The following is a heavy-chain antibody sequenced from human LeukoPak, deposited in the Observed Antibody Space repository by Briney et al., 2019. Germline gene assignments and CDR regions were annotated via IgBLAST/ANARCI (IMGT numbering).Heavy chain of an antibody. CDR1: GFTFSSYA. CDR3: AKDRREYYDSSGYYYPLDY. CDR2: ISGSGGST. Sequence: GGSLRLSCAASGFTFSSYAMSWVRQAPGKGLEWVSAISGSGGSTYYADSVKGRFTISRDNSKNTLYLQMNSLRAEDTAVYYCAKDRREYYDSSGYYYPLDYWGQGTLVTVSS. J-gene: IGHJ4*02. V-gene: IGHV3-23*01. D-gene: IGHD3-22*01.